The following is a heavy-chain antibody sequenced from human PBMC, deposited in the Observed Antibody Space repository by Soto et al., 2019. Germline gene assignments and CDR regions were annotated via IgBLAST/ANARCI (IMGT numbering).Heavy chain of an antibody. CDR3: ARFSRPGLAADGHAFDI. D-gene: IGHD6-13*01. CDR2: IYPGDSDT. J-gene: IGHJ3*02. Sequence: GESLKISCKGSGYRFSSYWIGCVRQMPGKGLEWMGIIYPGDSDTRYSPSFQGQVTISADKSISTAYLQWSSLKASDTAMYYCARFSRPGLAADGHAFDIWGQGTMVTVS. CDR1: GYRFSSYW. V-gene: IGHV5-51*01.